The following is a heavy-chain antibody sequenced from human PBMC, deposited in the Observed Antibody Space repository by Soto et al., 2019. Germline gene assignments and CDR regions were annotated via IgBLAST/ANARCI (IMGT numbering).Heavy chain of an antibody. Sequence: GGSLRLSCAASGFTFSSYAMSWVRQAPGKGLEWVTAISGSGGSTYYADSVKGRFTISRDNSKNTLYLQMNSLRAEDTAVYYCATLAYCGGDCYYWGQGTLVTVSS. CDR3: ATLAYCGGDCYY. CDR2: ISGSGGST. CDR1: GFTFSSYA. J-gene: IGHJ4*02. V-gene: IGHV3-23*01. D-gene: IGHD2-21*02.